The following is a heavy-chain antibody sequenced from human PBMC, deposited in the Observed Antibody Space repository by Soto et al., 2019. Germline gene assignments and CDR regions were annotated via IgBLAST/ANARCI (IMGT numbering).Heavy chain of an antibody. CDR3: ARGGASSKWFAP. V-gene: IGHV4-31*03. J-gene: IGHJ5*02. D-gene: IGHD2-15*01. CDR1: GGSITGGGSC. CDR2: IGYSGAT. Sequence: PSETLSLTCTVSGGSITGGGSCWSWIRQHPGKGPEWIAFIGYSGATSYNPSLASRVTISADTYKSQFSLNLRSVTAADTAVYYCARGGASSKWFAPWGQGTLVTVSS.